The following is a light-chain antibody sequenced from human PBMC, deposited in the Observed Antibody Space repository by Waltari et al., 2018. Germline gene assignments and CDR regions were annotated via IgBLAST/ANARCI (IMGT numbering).Light chain of an antibody. Sequence: SYVLTQPPSVSVAPGQTASIACGGDNIGSESVQWYQQKPGQAPVMVLFYGSDRPLGIPDRISGSKSGNTATLTISGIEAGDEAAYYCQVWDPSTDHVLFGGGTKLTVL. CDR2: YGS. V-gene: IGLV3-21*02. J-gene: IGLJ2*01. CDR1: NIGSES. CDR3: QVWDPSTDHVL.